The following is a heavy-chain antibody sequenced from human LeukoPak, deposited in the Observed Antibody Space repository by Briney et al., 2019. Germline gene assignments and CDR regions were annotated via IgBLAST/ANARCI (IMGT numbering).Heavy chain of an antibody. V-gene: IGHV3-7*04. CDR3: ARGTIAAAGYYYFDY. J-gene: IGHJ4*02. CDR1: GFTFSSYW. D-gene: IGHD6-13*01. Sequence: GGSLRLSCAASGFTFSSYWMSWVCQAPGKGLEWVANIKQDGSEKYYVDSVKGRFTISRDNAKNSLYLQMNSLRAEDTAVYYCARGTIAAAGYYYFDYWGQGTLVTASS. CDR2: IKQDGSEK.